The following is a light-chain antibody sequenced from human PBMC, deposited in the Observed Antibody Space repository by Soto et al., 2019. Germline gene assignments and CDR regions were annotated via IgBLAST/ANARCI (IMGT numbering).Light chain of an antibody. CDR2: WAS. V-gene: IGKV4-1*01. CDR3: QQEYSTPMYT. J-gene: IGKJ2*01. CDR1: QSVLYSSNNKNY. Sequence: DIVMTQSPDSLAVSLGERATINCKSSQSVLYSSNNKNYLAWYQQKPGQPPKLLIYWASTRESGVPVRFSGSGSGPDVTLTISSLQAEDVAVYSCQQEYSTPMYTFGQGTKPELK.